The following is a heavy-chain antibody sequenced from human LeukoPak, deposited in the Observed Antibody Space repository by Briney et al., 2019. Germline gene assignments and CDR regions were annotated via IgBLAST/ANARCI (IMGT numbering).Heavy chain of an antibody. D-gene: IGHD3-9*01. Sequence: ASVKVSCKASGYTFTSYAMHWVRQAPGQRLEWMGWSNAGNGNTKYSQEFQGRVTITRDTSASTAYMELSSLRSEDTAVYYCARDLSGVLRYFDWSGPFDYWGQGTLVTVSS. J-gene: IGHJ4*02. CDR1: GYTFTSYA. CDR3: ARDLSGVLRYFDWSGPFDY. V-gene: IGHV1-3*02. CDR2: SNAGNGNT.